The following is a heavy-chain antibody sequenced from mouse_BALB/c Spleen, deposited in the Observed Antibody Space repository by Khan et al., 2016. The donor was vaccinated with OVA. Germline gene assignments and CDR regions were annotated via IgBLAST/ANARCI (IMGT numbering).Heavy chain of an antibody. CDR3: AIVKALYSLDS. CDR1: GYTFTSYW. J-gene: IGHJ2*02. Sequence: QMQLEESGAELVRPGASVKLSCKTSGYTFTSYWIHWVKQRPGQGLEWIARINPRNGNTNYNEKLKDKATLTADKSSSTAYLQLSSLKSEDSAVYVCAIVKALYSLDSWGQGTSLPVSS. D-gene: IGHD2-12*01. V-gene: IGHV1-53*01. CDR2: INPRNGNT.